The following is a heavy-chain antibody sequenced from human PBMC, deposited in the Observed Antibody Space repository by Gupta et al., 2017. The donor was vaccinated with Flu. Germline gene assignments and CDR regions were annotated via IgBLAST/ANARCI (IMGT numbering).Heavy chain of an antibody. CDR1: GFTFSSYA. Sequence: VTLLESGGGLVQPGGSMRLSCAASGFTFSSYAMSWVRQAPGKGLEWVSAIRGSGGSTYYADSVKGRFTIFRDNSKNTLYLQMNSLRAEDTAVYYCAKGVVVTANHLFDYWGQGTLVTVSS. CDR3: AKGVVVTANHLFDY. V-gene: IGHV3-23*01. J-gene: IGHJ4*02. CDR2: IRGSGGST. D-gene: IGHD2-21*02.